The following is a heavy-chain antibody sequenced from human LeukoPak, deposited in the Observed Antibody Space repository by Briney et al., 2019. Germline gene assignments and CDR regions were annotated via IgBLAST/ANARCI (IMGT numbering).Heavy chain of an antibody. D-gene: IGHD3-10*01. V-gene: IGHV4-39*07. CDR2: VYYSGST. Sequence: SETLSLTCTVSGGSISTTNYYWGWTRQPPGKGLEWIGSVYYSGSTYYNPSLKSRVTIPVDTSKNQFSLKLSSVTAADTAVYYCARVKSSYYGSGSYSDYWGQGTLVTVSS. J-gene: IGHJ4*02. CDR1: GGSISTTNYY. CDR3: ARVKSSYYGSGSYSDY.